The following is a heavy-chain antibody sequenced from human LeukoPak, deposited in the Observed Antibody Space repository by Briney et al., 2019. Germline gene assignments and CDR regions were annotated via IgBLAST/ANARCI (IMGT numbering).Heavy chain of an antibody. J-gene: IGHJ4*02. D-gene: IGHD1-26*01. CDR3: ARDLIVGTTIRYYFDY. CDR2: ISDSSDTM. CDR1: GFTFSDYY. Sequence: GGSLRLSCAASGFTFSDYYMSWIRQAPGKGLEWVSYISDSSDTMYYADSVKGRFTNSRDNAKNSLYLQMNNLRAEDTAVYYCARDLIVGTTIRYYFDYWGQGTLVTVSS. V-gene: IGHV3-11*04.